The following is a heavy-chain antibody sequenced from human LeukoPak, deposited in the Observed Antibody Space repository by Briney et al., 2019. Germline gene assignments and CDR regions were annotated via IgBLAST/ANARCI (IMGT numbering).Heavy chain of an antibody. D-gene: IGHD3-22*01. CDR3: ARETIVVVINNWFDP. CDR2: ISYDGSNK. J-gene: IGHJ5*02. V-gene: IGHV3-30-3*01. Sequence: SGRSLRLSCAASGFTFSSYAMHWVRQAPGKGLEWVAVISYDGSNKYCADSVKGRSTISRDNSKNTLYLQMNSLRAEDTAVYYCARETIVVVINNWFDPWGQGTLVTVSS. CDR1: GFTFSSYA.